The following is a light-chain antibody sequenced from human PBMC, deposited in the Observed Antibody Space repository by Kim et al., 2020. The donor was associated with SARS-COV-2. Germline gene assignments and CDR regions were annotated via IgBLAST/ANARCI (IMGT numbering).Light chain of an antibody. J-gene: IGKJ1*01. CDR1: QSISSW. Sequence: DIQMTQSPPTLSASVGDRVTITCRASQSISSWLAWYQQKPGKAPNLLIYKASYLEGGVPSRFGGSGSGTEFTLTISSLQPDDFAIYYCQQYMSFPTFGQGTKVDIK. CDR3: QQYMSFPT. V-gene: IGKV1-5*03. CDR2: KAS.